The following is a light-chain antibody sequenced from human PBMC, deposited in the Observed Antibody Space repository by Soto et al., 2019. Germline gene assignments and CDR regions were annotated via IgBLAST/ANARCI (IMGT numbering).Light chain of an antibody. CDR1: QTVSNNY. V-gene: IGKV3-20*01. CDR3: QQYGNSPMT. Sequence: GALSLSKRERATLSCRASQTVSNNYLAWYQHKPGQAPRLLISDLSSRDTGIPDRFSGSGSGTDFTLTISRLEPEDFALYYCQQYGNSPMTFGQGTRLEIK. J-gene: IGKJ5*01. CDR2: DLS.